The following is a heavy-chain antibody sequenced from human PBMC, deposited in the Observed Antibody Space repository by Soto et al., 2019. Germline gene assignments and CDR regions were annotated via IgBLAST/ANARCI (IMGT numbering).Heavy chain of an antibody. CDR1: GFTFSSYA. J-gene: IGHJ4*02. CDR3: AKFFVNFWSGYGY. D-gene: IGHD3-3*01. CDR2: ISGSVDST. V-gene: IGHV3-23*01. Sequence: EVQLLESGGGLVQPGGSMRLSCAASGFTFSSYAMRWVRQAPGKGLEWVSAISGSVDSTYYADSVKGRFTISRDNFKNTLYLQMNSLRAEDTAVYYCAKFFVNFWSGYGYWGQGTLVTVSS.